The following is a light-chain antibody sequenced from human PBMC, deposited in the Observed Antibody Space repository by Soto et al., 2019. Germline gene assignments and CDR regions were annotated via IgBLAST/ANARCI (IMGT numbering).Light chain of an antibody. Sequence: QSALTQPASVSGSPGQSITISCTGTSSDLRGFKYVSWYQQHPGRAPKLILYDVSDRPSGVSNRFSGSKSGNTASLTISGLQAEDEADYYCSAYTSTSTLYVFGDGTKLTVL. CDR1: SSDLRGFKY. CDR2: DVS. J-gene: IGLJ1*01. V-gene: IGLV2-14*01. CDR3: SAYTSTSTLYV.